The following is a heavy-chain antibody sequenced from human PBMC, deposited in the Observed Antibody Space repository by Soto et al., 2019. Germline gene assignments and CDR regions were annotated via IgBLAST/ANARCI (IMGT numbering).Heavy chain of an antibody. V-gene: IGHV3-13*04. D-gene: IGHD6-19*01. Sequence: EVQLVESGGGLLQPGGSLRLSCEASGFTFSSYDMHWVRQGTGKGLEWVSYIGTAGDTYYSGSVKGRFTISRENAKNSVYLQMNSLRAGDTAVYYCARDSSGWGLDVWGQGTTVTVSS. J-gene: IGHJ6*02. CDR1: GFTFSSYD. CDR3: ARDSSGWGLDV. CDR2: IGTAGDT.